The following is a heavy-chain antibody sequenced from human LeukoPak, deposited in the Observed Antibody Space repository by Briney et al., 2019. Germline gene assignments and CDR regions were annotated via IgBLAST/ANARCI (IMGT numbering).Heavy chain of an antibody. CDR1: GFIFDDYA. J-gene: IGHJ4*02. D-gene: IGHD6-6*01. V-gene: IGHV3-9*01. CDR2: ISWNSGNI. CDR3: AKALSYSRSSSPIDY. Sequence: SGGSLRLSCAASGFIFDDYAMHWVRQAPGKGLEWVSGISWNSGNIDYADSVKGRFTISRDNAKYSLFLQMNSLRTEDTAFYYCAKALSYSRSSSPIDYWGQGTLVTVSS.